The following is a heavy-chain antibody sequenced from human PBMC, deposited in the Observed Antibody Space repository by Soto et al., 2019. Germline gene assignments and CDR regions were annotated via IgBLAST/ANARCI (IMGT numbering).Heavy chain of an antibody. CDR3: ARVFVGYYDSSGYYPGAFDI. CDR1: GFTFSSYS. D-gene: IGHD3-22*01. Sequence: GGSLRLSCAASGFTFSSYSMNWVRQAPGKGLEWVSSISSSSSYIYYADSVKGRFTISRDNAKNSLYLQMNSLRAEDTAVYYCARVFVGYYDSSGYYPGAFDIWGQGTMVTVSS. CDR2: ISSSSSYI. J-gene: IGHJ3*02. V-gene: IGHV3-21*01.